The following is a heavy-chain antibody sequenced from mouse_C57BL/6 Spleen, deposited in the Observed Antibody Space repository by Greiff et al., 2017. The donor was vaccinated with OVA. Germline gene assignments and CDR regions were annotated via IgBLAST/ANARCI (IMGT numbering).Heavy chain of an antibody. J-gene: IGHJ3*01. CDR2: INPGSGGT. D-gene: IGHD2-3*01. CDR1: GYAFTNYL. Sequence: VQLQQSGAELVRPGTSVKVSCKASGYAFTNYLIEWVKQRPGQGLEWIGVINPGSGGTNYNEKFKGKATLTADKSSSTAYMQLSSLTSEYSAVYFCARSEVTPWFAYWGQGTLVTVSA. V-gene: IGHV1-54*01. CDR3: ARSEVTPWFAY.